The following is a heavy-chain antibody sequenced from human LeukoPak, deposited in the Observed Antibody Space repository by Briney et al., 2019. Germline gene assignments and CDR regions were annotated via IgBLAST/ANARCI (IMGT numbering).Heavy chain of an antibody. J-gene: IGHJ4*02. D-gene: IGHD6-6*01. CDR2: IYYSGST. CDR1: GGSISSSSYY. Sequence: SETLSLTCTVSGGSISSSSYYWGWIRQPPGKGLEWIGSIYYSGSTYYNPSLKSRVTISVDTSKNQFSLKLSSVTAADTAVYYCARVEEQLKFDYWGQGTLVTVSS. V-gene: IGHV4-39*07. CDR3: ARVEEQLKFDY.